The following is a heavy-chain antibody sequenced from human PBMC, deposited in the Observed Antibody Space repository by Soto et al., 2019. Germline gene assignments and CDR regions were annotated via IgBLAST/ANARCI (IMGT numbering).Heavy chain of an antibody. Sequence: SETLSLTCTVSGGSISSYYWSWIRQPPGKGLEWIGYIYYSGSTNYNPSLKSRVTISVDTSKNQFSLKLSSVTATDTAVYYCARGIVPAWTGDWGQGTLVTVSS. CDR1: GGSISSYY. D-gene: IGHD2-21*01. J-gene: IGHJ4*02. V-gene: IGHV4-59*01. CDR2: IYYSGST. CDR3: ARGIVPAWTGD.